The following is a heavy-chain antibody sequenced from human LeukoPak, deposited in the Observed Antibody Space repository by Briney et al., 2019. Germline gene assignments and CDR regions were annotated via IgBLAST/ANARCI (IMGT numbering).Heavy chain of an antibody. CDR2: IKSDGSSA. J-gene: IGHJ5*02. CDR1: GFTFSNYW. V-gene: IGHV3-74*01. CDR3: AKSDWFDP. Sequence: GASLRLSCATSGFTFSNYWMSWLRPPPGKGLVWVSRIKSDGSSATYAESVKGRFTISRDNARNTLYLQMNRLTVDDTAVYYCAKSDWFDPWGRGILVTVSS.